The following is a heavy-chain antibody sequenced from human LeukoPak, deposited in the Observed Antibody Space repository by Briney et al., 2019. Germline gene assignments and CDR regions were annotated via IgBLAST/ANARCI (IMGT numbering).Heavy chain of an antibody. V-gene: IGHV4-34*01. Sequence: SETLSLTCAVYGGSFSGYYWSWIRQPPGEGPEWIGEINHSGSTNYNPSLKSRVTISVDTSQKQFSLRLSSVTAADTAVYYCARGRYLTTGGGAAAGFLDYWGQGTLVTVSS. CDR1: GGSFSGYY. D-gene: IGHD6-13*01. CDR2: INHSGST. CDR3: ARGRYLTTGGGAAAGFLDY. J-gene: IGHJ4*02.